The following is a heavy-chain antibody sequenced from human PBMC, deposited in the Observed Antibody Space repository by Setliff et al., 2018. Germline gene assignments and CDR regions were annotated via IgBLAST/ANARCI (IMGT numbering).Heavy chain of an antibody. CDR2: ISADGSAT. Sequence: GESLKISCAASGFTFSDYWMHWVRQVPGKGPVWVPRISADGSATEYADSVKGRFTITRDNAKNTLYLQMDSLRVEDTAVYYCVRDLIAVLGVTMPIDAFDLWGQGTMVTVSS. CDR1: GFTFSDYW. D-gene: IGHD2-21*02. J-gene: IGHJ3*01. V-gene: IGHV3-74*01. CDR3: VRDLIAVLGVTMPIDAFDL.